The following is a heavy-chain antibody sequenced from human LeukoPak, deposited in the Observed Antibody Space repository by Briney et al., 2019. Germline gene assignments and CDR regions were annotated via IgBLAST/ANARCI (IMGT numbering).Heavy chain of an antibody. D-gene: IGHD6-19*01. CDR3: ATPGGYTSGWSGIFDY. J-gene: IGHJ4*02. Sequence: SETLSLTCTVSGGSVSSSGYYWSWMRQSPGKGLEWIGYIYYSGSTIYNPSLKSRVTISLDTSKNQFSLKLSSVTAADTAVYYCATPGGYTSGWSGIFDYWGQGTLVTVSS. V-gene: IGHV4-61*08. CDR1: GGSVSSSGYY. CDR2: IYYSGST.